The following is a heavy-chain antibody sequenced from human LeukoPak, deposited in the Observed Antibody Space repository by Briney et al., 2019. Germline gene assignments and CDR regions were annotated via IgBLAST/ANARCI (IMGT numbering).Heavy chain of an antibody. Sequence: ASVKVSCKASGYTFTVYYMHWVRQAPGQGLEWMGWINPNSGGTNYAQKFQGRVTMTRDTSISTAYMELSRLRSDDTAVCYCARELGYQLPRDAFDIWGQGTMVTVSS. CDR2: INPNSGGT. V-gene: IGHV1-2*02. CDR3: ARELGYQLPRDAFDI. J-gene: IGHJ3*02. CDR1: GYTFTVYY. D-gene: IGHD2-2*01.